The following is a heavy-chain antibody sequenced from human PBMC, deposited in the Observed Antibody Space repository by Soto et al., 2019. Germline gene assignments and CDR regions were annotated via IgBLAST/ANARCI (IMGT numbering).Heavy chain of an antibody. CDR3: AHSLYYYDSSGYGPFDY. V-gene: IGHV2-5*02. D-gene: IGHD3-22*01. CDR2: IYWDDDK. CDR1: GFSLSTSGVG. Sequence: QITLKESGPTLVKPTQTLTLTCTFSGFSLSTSGVGVGWIRQPPGKALEWLALIYWDDDKRYSPSLKSRLTITKETSKNQVVLTMTNMDPVDTATYYCAHSLYYYDSSGYGPFDYWGQGTLVTVSS. J-gene: IGHJ4*02.